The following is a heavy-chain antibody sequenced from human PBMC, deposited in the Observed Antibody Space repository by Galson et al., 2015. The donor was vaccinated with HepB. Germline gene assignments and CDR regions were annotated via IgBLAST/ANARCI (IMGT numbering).Heavy chain of an antibody. D-gene: IGHD4/OR15-4a*01. J-gene: IGHJ5*02. CDR3: ARDNTANYWGFDI. CDR2: VFHSGRS. CDR1: GGSISTNYW. Sequence: ETLSLTCAVSGGSISTNYWWSWVRHPPGKGLEWIGEVFHSGRSNYNSSLQSRVTISVDKSKNLFSLKLNSVTAADTAVYYCARDNTANYWGFDIWGQGALVTVAP. V-gene: IGHV4-4*02.